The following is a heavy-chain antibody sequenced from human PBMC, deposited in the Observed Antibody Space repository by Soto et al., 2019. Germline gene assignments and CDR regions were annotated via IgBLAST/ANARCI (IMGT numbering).Heavy chain of an antibody. J-gene: IGHJ6*03. Sequence: SGPTLVNPTQTLTLTCTFSGFSLSTSGMCVSWIRQPPGKALEWLARIDWDDDKYYSTSLKTRLTISKDTSKNQVVLTMTNMDPVDTATYYCARTSYGSGIYYYYYYMDVWGKGTTVTV. CDR2: IDWDDDK. CDR1: GFSLSTSGMC. V-gene: IGHV2-70*11. D-gene: IGHD3-10*01. CDR3: ARTSYGSGIYYYYYYMDV.